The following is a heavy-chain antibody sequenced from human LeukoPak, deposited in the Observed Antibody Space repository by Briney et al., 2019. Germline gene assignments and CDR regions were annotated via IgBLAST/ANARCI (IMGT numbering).Heavy chain of an antibody. D-gene: IGHD6-13*01. CDR3: MSSSWYIDY. CDR2: IWYDGSNK. Sequence: HPGGSLRLSCAASGFTFSSYGMHWVRQAPGKGLEWVAVIWYDGSNKYHADSVKGRFTISRDNSKNKLYLQMNSLRAEDTAVYYCMSSSWYIDYWGQGTLVTVSS. V-gene: IGHV3-33*01. CDR1: GFTFSSYG. J-gene: IGHJ4*02.